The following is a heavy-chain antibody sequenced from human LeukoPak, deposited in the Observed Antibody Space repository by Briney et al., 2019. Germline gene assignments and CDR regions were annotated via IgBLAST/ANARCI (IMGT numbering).Heavy chain of an antibody. V-gene: IGHV3-30*03. D-gene: IGHD3-22*01. Sequence: GGSLRLSCAASGFSFSTYGMHWVRQAPGKGLEWVTVISYDGSDKYYADSVKGRFTISRDNSKNTLYLQMSSLRAEDAAVYYCVSFYYDSSARQPDYWGQGTLVTVSS. CDR3: VSFYYDSSARQPDY. J-gene: IGHJ4*02. CDR1: GFSFSTYG. CDR2: ISYDGSDK.